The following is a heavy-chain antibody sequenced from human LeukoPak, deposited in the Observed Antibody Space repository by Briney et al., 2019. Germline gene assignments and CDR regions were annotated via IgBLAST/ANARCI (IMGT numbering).Heavy chain of an antibody. CDR1: GFTFSSYA. CDR2: ISGSGGST. J-gene: IGHJ4*02. Sequence: AGGSLRLSCAASGFTFSSYAMSWVRQAPGKGLEGVSAISGSGGSTYYADSVKGRFTISRDNSKNTLYLQMNSLRAEDTAVYYCAKDAPVSSYDFWSGYYEDPNPFDYWGQGTLVTVSS. D-gene: IGHD3-3*01. CDR3: AKDAPVSSYDFWSGYYEDPNPFDY. V-gene: IGHV3-23*01.